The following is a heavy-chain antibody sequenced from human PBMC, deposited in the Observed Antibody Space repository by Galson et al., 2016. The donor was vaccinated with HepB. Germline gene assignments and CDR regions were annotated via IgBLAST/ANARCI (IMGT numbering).Heavy chain of an antibody. Sequence: SLRLSCAASGFTFSSYAMSRVRQAPGKGLEWVSAITGSGGSTYYVESVKGRFTISRDSSKNTVYLEMNSLRAEDTAVYYCAKNPELNYYYYYMDVWGKGTTVTVSS. CDR1: GFTFSSYA. CDR3: AKNPELNYYYYYMDV. V-gene: IGHV3-23*01. D-gene: IGHD5-24*01. CDR2: ITGSGGST. J-gene: IGHJ6*03.